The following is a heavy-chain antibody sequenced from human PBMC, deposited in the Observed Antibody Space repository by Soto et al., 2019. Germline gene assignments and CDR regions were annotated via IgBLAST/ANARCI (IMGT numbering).Heavy chain of an antibody. V-gene: IGHV4-34*01. J-gene: IGHJ4*02. Sequence: QVQLQQWGAGLLKPSETLSLNCAVTGGSLSGYYWSWIRQPPGKGLEWIGEVKDGGHTNYSPSLRGRVTISSDTSNKQFPLRLNSVTAADTGVYYCARGQEGVVATHWDQGSLVTVSS. CDR1: GGSLSGYY. CDR2: VKDGGHT. D-gene: IGHD5-12*01. CDR3: ARGQEGVVATH.